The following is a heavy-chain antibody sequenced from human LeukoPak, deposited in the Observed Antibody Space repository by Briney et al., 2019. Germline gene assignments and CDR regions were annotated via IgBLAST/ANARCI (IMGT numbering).Heavy chain of an antibody. CDR1: GGSFSGYY. V-gene: IGHV4-34*01. CDR3: ARGGGTAARPYYFDY. D-gene: IGHD6-6*01. J-gene: IGHJ4*02. Sequence: PSETLSLTCAVYGGSFSGYYWSWIRQPPGKGLEWIGEINHSGSTNYNPSLKSRVTISVDTSKNQFSLKLSSVTAADTAVYYCARGGGTAARPYYFDYRGQGTLVTVSS. CDR2: INHSGST.